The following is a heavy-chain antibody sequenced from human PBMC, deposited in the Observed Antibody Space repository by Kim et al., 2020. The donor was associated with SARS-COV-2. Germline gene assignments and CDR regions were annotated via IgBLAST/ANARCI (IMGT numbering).Heavy chain of an antibody. CDR3: ARSARLETYYYGSGSYRTQDNWFDP. Sequence: SETLSLTCTVSGGSISSGGYYWSWIRQHPGKGLEWIGYIYYSGSTYYNPSLKSRVTISVDTSKNQFSLKLSSVTAADTAVYYCARSARLETYYYGSGSYRTQDNWFDPWGQGTLVTVSS. CDR1: GGSISSGGYY. J-gene: IGHJ5*02. CDR2: IYYSGST. V-gene: IGHV4-31*03. D-gene: IGHD3-10*01.